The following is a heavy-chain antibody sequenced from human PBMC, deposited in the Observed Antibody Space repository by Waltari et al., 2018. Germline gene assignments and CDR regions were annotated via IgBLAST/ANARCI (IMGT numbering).Heavy chain of an antibody. V-gene: IGHV3-7*03. Sequence: EVQLVASGGGLVQPGGSLRLACAASGCTFGSHWMNWVRQAPGKGLEWVAIINKDGSKKFYVDSVRGRFTVSRDNAKNSLYLQMNSLRVDDTAVYYCARDEEWSSDRWGQGTLVTVSS. CDR1: GCTFGSHW. D-gene: IGHD3-3*01. J-gene: IGHJ4*02. CDR2: INKDGSKK. CDR3: ARDEEWSSDR.